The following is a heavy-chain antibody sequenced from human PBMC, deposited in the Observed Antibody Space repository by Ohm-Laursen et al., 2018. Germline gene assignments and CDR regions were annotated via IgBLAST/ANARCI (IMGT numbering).Heavy chain of an antibody. V-gene: IGHV4-59*11. J-gene: IGHJ4*02. D-gene: IGHD4-23*01. CDR1: GASINSHH. CDR2: VYYSGST. Sequence: SDTLSLTCTVSGASINSHHWSFIRQPPGKGLEWIAFVYYSGSTYYNPSLKSRVSMSVDTSNNQFSLKLSSVTAADTAVYYCARDWDGGNSIDYWGQGTLVTISS. CDR3: ARDWDGGNSIDY.